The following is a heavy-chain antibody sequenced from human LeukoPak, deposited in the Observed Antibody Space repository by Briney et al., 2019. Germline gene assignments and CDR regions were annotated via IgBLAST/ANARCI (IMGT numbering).Heavy chain of an antibody. Sequence: AESLRLSCAASGFSFSSCAISWVRQAPGKGLELVSVTSVGGSGTYYADSVKGRFTISRDNSKNKLYLQMNSLRAEDTAVYYCAKDGRDSSGWYRNYYDYWGQGTLVTVSS. CDR2: TSVGGSGT. D-gene: IGHD6-19*01. V-gene: IGHV3-23*01. J-gene: IGHJ4*02. CDR1: GFSFSSCA. CDR3: AKDGRDSSGWYRNYYDY.